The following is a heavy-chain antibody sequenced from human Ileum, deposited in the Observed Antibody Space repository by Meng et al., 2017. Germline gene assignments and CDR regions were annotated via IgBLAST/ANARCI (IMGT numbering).Heavy chain of an antibody. CDR1: GFTFSSYS. Sequence: EVQLVESGGGLVKRGGSLSLYCAASGFTFSSYSMHWVRQAPGKGLEWVSSIDSSRKYIYYADSVKGRFTISRDNADNSLYLQMNSLRAEDTAVYFCASDYWGQGTLVTVSS. CDR3: ASDY. J-gene: IGHJ4*02. V-gene: IGHV3-21*06. CDR2: IDSSRKYI.